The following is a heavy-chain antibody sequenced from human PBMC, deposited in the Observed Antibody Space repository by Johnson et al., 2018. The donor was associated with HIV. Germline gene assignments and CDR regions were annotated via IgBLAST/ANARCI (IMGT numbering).Heavy chain of an antibody. J-gene: IGHJ3*02. V-gene: IGHV3-11*04. Sequence: QVQLVESGGGLVKPGGSLRLSCAASGFTFSDYYMSWIRQAPGKGLVWVSYISSSGSTKYYTDSLKGRLTISRDNAKNSLYLQMNSLRAEDTAVYYCARVRWLQLGAFDIWGQGTMVTVSS. CDR2: ISSSGSTK. CDR1: GFTFSDYY. CDR3: ARVRWLQLGAFDI. D-gene: IGHD5-24*01.